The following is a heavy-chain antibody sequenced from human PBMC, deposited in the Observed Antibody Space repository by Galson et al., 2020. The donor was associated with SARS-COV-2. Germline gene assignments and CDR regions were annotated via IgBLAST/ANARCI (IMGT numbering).Heavy chain of an antibody. CDR1: GYSFASYW. Sequence: GGSLRLSCQGSGYSFASYWIGWVRQMPGKGLEWMGSIYPGDSDARYRPSFQGHVTILVDKSINTAYLHWNSLKASDTAMFYCARLRPGNSDAFDIWGQGTMVTVSS. D-gene: IGHD1-7*01. V-gene: IGHV5-51*01. CDR2: IYPGDSDA. J-gene: IGHJ3*02. CDR3: ARLRPGNSDAFDI.